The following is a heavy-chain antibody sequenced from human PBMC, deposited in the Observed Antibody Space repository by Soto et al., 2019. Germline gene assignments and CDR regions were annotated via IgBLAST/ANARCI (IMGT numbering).Heavy chain of an antibody. CDR2: INPNSGGT. CDR1: GYTFSDYY. V-gene: IGHV1-2*02. CDR3: ARPPKSMAAAGSRYYVLDV. D-gene: IGHD6-13*01. J-gene: IGHJ6*02. Sequence: ASVKVSCKASGYTFSDYYMHWVRQAPGQGLEWVGWINPNSGGTNYAQKFQARVTMTRDTSISTAYMELTRLRSDDTAVYYCARPPKSMAAAGSRYYVLDVWGQGTTVTGSS.